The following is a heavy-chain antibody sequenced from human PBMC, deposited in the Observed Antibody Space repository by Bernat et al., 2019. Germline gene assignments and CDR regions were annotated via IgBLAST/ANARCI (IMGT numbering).Heavy chain of an antibody. J-gene: IGHJ4*02. V-gene: IGHV3-23*01. CDR3: AAPILTGYYNGPSPPEPGEDY. CDR1: GFTFSSYA. D-gene: IGHD3-9*01. Sequence: EVQLLESGGGLVQPGGSLRLSCAASGFTFSSYAMSWVHQAPGKGLEWVSAISGSGGSTYYADSVKGRFTISRDNSKNTLYLQMNSLRAEDTAVYYCAAPILTGYYNGPSPPEPGEDYWGQGTLVTVSS. CDR2: ISGSGGST.